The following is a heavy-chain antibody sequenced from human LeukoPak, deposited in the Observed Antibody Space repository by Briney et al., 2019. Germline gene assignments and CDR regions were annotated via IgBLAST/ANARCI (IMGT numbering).Heavy chain of an antibody. V-gene: IGHV1-8*01. J-gene: IGHJ5*02. Sequence: ASVKVSCKASGYTFTSYDINWVRQATGQGLEWMGRMNPNSGNTGYAQKFQGRVTMTRNTSISTAYMELSSLRSEDTAVYYCARGKIGKGGPRWFDPWGQGTLVTVSS. CDR2: MNPNSGNT. D-gene: IGHD3-22*01. CDR1: GYTFTSYD. CDR3: ARGKIGKGGPRWFDP.